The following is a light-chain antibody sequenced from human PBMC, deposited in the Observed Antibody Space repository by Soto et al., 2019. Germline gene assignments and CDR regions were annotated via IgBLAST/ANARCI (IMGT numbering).Light chain of an antibody. CDR2: GAS. CDR1: QSVSSSY. CDR3: QQYWT. J-gene: IGKJ3*01. Sequence: EIVLTQSPGTLSLSPGERATLSCRASQSVSSSYLAWYQQKPGQAPRLLIYGASSRATGIPDRFSGSGSGTDFTLTISRLEPEDFAVHYCQQYWTFGPGTKVDIK. V-gene: IGKV3-20*01.